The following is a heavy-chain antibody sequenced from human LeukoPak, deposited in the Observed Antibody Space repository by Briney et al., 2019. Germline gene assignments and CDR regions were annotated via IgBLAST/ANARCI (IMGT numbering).Heavy chain of an antibody. CDR3: AQKGGTDH. Sequence: GGFLRLSCTASGFTFSTFGMNWVRQAPWKGLEWISYISSSSSAIYYADSVKGRFTISRDNAKNSLYLQMSSLRDEDTAVYYCAQKGGTDHWGQGTLVTVSS. V-gene: IGHV3-48*02. CDR1: GFTFSTFG. D-gene: IGHD2-15*01. J-gene: IGHJ4*02. CDR2: ISSSSSAI.